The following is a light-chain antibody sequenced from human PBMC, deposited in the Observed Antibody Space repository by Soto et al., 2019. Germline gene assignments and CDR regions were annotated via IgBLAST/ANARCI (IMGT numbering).Light chain of an antibody. CDR2: KAS. CDR3: QQYNNYFWA. J-gene: IGKJ1*01. Sequence: DIQMTQSPSTVSASVGARVPITCRASQNINTWLAWYQQKPGKAPKLLILKASSLESGVPSRFSGSGSGTEFTLTISSLQPDDLATYYCQQYNNYFWAFGQGTKVDIK. V-gene: IGKV1-5*03. CDR1: QNINTW.